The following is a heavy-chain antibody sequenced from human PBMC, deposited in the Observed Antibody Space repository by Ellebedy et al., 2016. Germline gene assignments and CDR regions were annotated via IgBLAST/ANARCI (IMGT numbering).Heavy chain of an antibody. CDR1: GFTVSNKY. D-gene: IGHD6-13*01. Sequence: GESLKISCAASGFTVSNKYMGWVRQAPGKGPEWVSTITGSGDRTNYADSVKGRFTISRDDSRNTLYLQMNSLRVEDTALYYCVKGASSGSWVTMEYWGQGALVTVSS. J-gene: IGHJ4*02. CDR3: VKGASSGSWVTMEY. CDR2: ITGSGDRT. V-gene: IGHV3-23*01.